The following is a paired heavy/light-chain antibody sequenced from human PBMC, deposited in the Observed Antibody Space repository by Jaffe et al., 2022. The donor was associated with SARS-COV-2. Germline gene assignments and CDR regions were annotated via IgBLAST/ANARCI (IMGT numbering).Light chain of an antibody. CDR2: EVS. Sequence: DIVMTQTPLSLSVTPGQPASISCKSSQSLLHSDGKTYLYWYLQKPGQPPQLLIYEVSNRFSGVPDRFSGSGSGTDFTLKISRVEAEDVGVYYCMQSIQLPGTFGQGTKLEIK. J-gene: IGKJ2*01. V-gene: IGKV2D-29*01. CDR3: MQSIQLPGT. CDR1: QSLLHSDGKTY.
Heavy chain of an antibody. CDR2: IYYSGST. D-gene: IGHD4-17*01. J-gene: IGHJ3*02. CDR1: GGSISSYY. CDR3: ARGGRVEIFDYGDYDRDGPGVLVDI. Sequence: QVQLQESGPGLVKPSETLSLTCTVSGGSISSYYWSWIRQPPGKGLEWIGYIYYSGSTNYNPSLKSRVTISVDTSKNQFSLKLSSVTAADTAVYYCARGGRVEIFDYGDYDRDGPGVLVDIWGQGTMVTVSS. V-gene: IGHV4-59*01.